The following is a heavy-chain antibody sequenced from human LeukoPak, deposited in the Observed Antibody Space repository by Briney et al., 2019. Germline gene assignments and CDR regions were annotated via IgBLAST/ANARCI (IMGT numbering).Heavy chain of an antibody. CDR3: ATDLYY. CDR2: INQDGSEK. V-gene: IGHV3-7*04. CDR1: GFIFSSYW. Sequence: AGGSLRVSCAASGFIFSSYWMSWVRQAPGKGLEWVANINQDGSEKYYVDSVEGRFTISRDNAKNSLYLQMNSLRVDDTAVYYCATDLYYWGQGTLVTVSS. J-gene: IGHJ4*02.